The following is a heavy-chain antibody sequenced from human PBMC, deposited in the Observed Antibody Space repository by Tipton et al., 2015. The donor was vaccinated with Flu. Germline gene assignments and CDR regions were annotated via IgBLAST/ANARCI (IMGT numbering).Heavy chain of an antibody. CDR3: ARVFISSGYTNTFDI. D-gene: IGHD6-19*01. J-gene: IGHJ3*02. V-gene: IGHV4-59*01. CDR2: IYYSGST. Sequence: TLSLTCTVSGGSISSYYWSWIRQPPGKGLEWIGYIYYSGSTNYNPSLKSRVTISVDTSKNQFSLKLNSVTAADTAVYYCARVFISSGYTNTFDIWGHGTMVTVS. CDR1: GGSISSYY.